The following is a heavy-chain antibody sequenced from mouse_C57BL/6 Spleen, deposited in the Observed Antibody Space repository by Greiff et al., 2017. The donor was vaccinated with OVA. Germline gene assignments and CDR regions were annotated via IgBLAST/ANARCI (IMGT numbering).Heavy chain of an antibody. CDR3: ARNDYVFDY. CDR1: GYTFTSYW. CDR2: IYTCSGST. J-gene: IGHJ2*01. V-gene: IGHV1-55*01. Sequence: QVQLQQPGAELVKPGASVKMSCKASGYTFTSYWITWVKQRPGQGLEWIGDIYTCSGSTKYNEKFKSKATLTVDTSSSTAYMQLSSLTSEDSAVYYCARNDYVFDYWGQGTTLTVSS. D-gene: IGHD2-4*01.